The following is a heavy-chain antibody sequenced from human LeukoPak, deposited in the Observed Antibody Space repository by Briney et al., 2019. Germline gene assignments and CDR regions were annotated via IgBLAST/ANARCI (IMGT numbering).Heavy chain of an antibody. J-gene: IGHJ4*02. CDR3: ARRSYCGGDCYSDY. Sequence: GESLKISCKGSGYSFANYWIGWVRQMPGKGLEWMGIIYPGDSDIRYSPSFQGQVTISADKSISTAYLQWSSLKASDTAMYYCARRSYCGGDCYSDYWGQGTLVTVSS. CDR2: IYPGDSDI. CDR1: GYSFANYW. D-gene: IGHD2-21*02. V-gene: IGHV5-51*01.